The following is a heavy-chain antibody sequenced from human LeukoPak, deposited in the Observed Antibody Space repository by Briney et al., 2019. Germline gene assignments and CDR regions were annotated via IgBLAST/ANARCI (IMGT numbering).Heavy chain of an antibody. CDR1: GGSFSGYY. CDR2: IYYSGST. D-gene: IGHD6-25*01. Sequence: SETLSLTCAVYGGSFSGYYWSWIRQPPGKGLEWIGYIYYSGSTNYNPSLKSRVTISVDTSKNQFSLKLSSVTAADTAVYYCARDGGLNYYYYYMDVWGKGTTVTVSS. V-gene: IGHV4-59*01. CDR3: ARDGGLNYYYYYMDV. J-gene: IGHJ6*03.